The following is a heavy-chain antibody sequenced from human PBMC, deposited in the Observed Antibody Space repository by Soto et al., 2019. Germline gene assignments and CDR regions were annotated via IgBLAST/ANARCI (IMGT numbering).Heavy chain of an antibody. CDR3: AKGGGLRSPTTH. D-gene: IGHD1-26*01. V-gene: IGHV3-23*01. CDR2: ITGGGETT. J-gene: IGHJ4*02. CDR1: GFTFTSYA. Sequence: EVQLLESGGGLAQPGGSLRLSCAASGFTFTSYAMSWVRQAPGKGLEWVSAITGGGETTNHADSVKGRFTISRDNSKNTLFLQMSSLRVEDTAVYYCAKGGGLRSPTTHWGQGTLVTVSS.